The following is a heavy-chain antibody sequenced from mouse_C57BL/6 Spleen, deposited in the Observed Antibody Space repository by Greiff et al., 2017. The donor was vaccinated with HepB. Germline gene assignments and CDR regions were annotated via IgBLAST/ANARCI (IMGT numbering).Heavy chain of an antibody. CDR3: ARLVYYGYDVGAMDY. J-gene: IGHJ4*01. D-gene: IGHD2-2*01. Sequence: EVHLVESGPGLAKPSQTLSLTCSVTGYSITSDYWNWIRKFPGNKLEYMGYISYSGSTYYNPSLKSRISITRDTSKNQYYLLLNSVTTEDTATYYCARLVYYGYDVGAMDYWGQGTSVTVSS. CDR1: GYSITSDY. CDR2: ISYSGST. V-gene: IGHV3-8*01.